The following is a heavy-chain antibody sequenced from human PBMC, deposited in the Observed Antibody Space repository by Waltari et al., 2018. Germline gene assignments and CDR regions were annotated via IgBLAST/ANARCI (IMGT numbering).Heavy chain of an antibody. V-gene: IGHV4-34*01. Sequence: QVQLQQRGAGLLKPSETLSLTCAVYGGSFSGYYWSWTRQPPGKGLEWIGEINQSGSTNYNPSLKSRVTISVDTSKNQFSLKLSSVTAADTAVYYCARGEGAPYYYGMDVWGQGTTVTVSS. CDR3: ARGEGAPYYYGMDV. J-gene: IGHJ6*02. CDR2: INQSGST. D-gene: IGHD3-16*01. CDR1: GGSFSGYY.